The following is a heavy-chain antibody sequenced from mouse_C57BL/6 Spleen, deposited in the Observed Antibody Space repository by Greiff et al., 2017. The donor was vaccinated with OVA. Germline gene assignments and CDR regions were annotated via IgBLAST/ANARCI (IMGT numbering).Heavy chain of an antibody. CDR2: ISGGGGNT. CDR3: ARQPLLFDY. V-gene: IGHV5-9*01. CDR1: GFTFSSYT. J-gene: IGHJ2*01. D-gene: IGHD2-10*01. Sequence: EVMLVESGGGLVKPGGSLKLSCAASGFTFSSYTMSWVRQTPEKRLEWVATISGGGGNTYYPDSVKGRFTISRDNAKNTLYLQMSSLRSEDTALYYCARQPLLFDYWGQGTTLTVSS.